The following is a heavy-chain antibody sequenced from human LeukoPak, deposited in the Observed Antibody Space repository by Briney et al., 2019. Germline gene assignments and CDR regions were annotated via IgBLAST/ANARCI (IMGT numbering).Heavy chain of an antibody. CDR1: GGSFSAYY. Sequence: SETLSLTCGVYGGSFSAYYWSWIRQPPGKGLEWIGSVYYSGSTYYNPSLKSRVTISIDTSKNHFSLNLRSVTAADTAVYFCASGRNLDCFDIWGQGTLVTASS. CDR3: ASGRNLDCFDI. D-gene: IGHD1-1*01. V-gene: IGHV4-34*01. CDR2: VYYSGST. J-gene: IGHJ3*02.